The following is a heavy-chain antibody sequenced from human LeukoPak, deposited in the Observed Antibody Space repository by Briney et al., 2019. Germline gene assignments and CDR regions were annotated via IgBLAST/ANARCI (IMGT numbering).Heavy chain of an antibody. J-gene: IGHJ4*02. CDR3: ASGPPRYYYDSSGYYY. V-gene: IGHV3-66*01. CDR2: IYSGGST. CDR1: GFTFSSNY. Sequence: SGGSLRLSCAASGFTFSSNYMSWVRQAPGKGLEWVSVIYSGGSTYYADSVKGRFTISRDNSKNPLYLQMNSLRAEDTAVYYCASGPPRYYYDSSGYYYWGQGTLVTVSS. D-gene: IGHD3-22*01.